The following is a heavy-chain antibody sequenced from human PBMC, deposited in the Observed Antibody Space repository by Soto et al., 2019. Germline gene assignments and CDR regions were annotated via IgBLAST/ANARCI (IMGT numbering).Heavy chain of an antibody. Sequence: QVQLVQSGAEVKKPGSSVKVSCKASGGTFSSYAISWVRQAPGQGLEWMGGIIPIFGTANYAQKFQGRVTSTADESTSTAYMELSSLRSEDTAVYYCARVGRSGTGPYWYFDLWGRGTLVTVSS. J-gene: IGHJ2*01. CDR3: ARVGRSGTGPYWYFDL. CDR1: GGTFSSYA. D-gene: IGHD3-16*01. CDR2: IIPIFGTA. V-gene: IGHV1-69*12.